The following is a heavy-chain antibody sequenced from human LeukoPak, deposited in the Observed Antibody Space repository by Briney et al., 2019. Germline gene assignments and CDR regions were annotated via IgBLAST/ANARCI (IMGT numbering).Heavy chain of an antibody. Sequence: SETLSLTCTVSNGSISSGGYYWSWIRQHPGKGLEWIGYIYYSGSTYYNPSLRSRVTISVDTSKNQFSLKLSTVTAADTAVYYCARFEVRYGGYYWGQGTLVTVSS. V-gene: IGHV4-31*03. CDR2: IYYSGST. D-gene: IGHD1-26*01. CDR1: NGSISSGGYY. CDR3: ARFEVRYGGYY. J-gene: IGHJ4*02.